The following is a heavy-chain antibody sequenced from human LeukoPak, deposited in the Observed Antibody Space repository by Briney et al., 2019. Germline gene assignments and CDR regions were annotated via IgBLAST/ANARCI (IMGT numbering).Heavy chain of an antibody. CDR3: ARVWNYGGFDY. D-gene: IGHD1-7*01. J-gene: IGHJ4*02. V-gene: IGHV4-34*01. CDR1: GASIRGYH. CDR2: INHSGST. Sequence: SETLSLTCTVSGASIRGYHWSWIRQPPGKGLEWIGEINHSGSTNYNPSLKSRVTISVDTSKNQFSLKLSSVTAADTAVYYCARVWNYGGFDYWGQGTLVTVSS.